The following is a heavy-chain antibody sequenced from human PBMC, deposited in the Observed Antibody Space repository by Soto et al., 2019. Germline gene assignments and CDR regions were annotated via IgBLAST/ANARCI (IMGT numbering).Heavy chain of an antibody. CDR1: GYTFTSYA. CDR2: INAGNGNT. J-gene: IGHJ4*02. V-gene: IGHV1-3*01. CDR3: ARGPGGPDGPGDY. Sequence: QVQLVQSGAEVKKPGASVKVSCKASGYTFTSYAMHWVRQAPGQRLEWMGWINAGNGNTKYPQKFQGRVTITRDTSANTAYMELSSLRSEDTAVYYCARGPGGPDGPGDYWGQGTLVTVSS. D-gene: IGHD2-15*01.